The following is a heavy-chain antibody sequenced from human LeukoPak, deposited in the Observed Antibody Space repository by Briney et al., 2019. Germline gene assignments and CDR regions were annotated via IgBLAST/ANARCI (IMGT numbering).Heavy chain of an antibody. CDR2: INAGNGNT. D-gene: IGHD6-19*01. J-gene: IGHJ6*02. CDR3: ARGVYSPYSSGWYRDYYYYYGMDV. V-gene: IGHV1-3*01. CDR1: GYTFTSYA. Sequence: ASVKVFCKASGYTFTSYAMHWVRQAPGQRLEWMGWINAGNGNTKYSQKFQGRVTITRDTSASTAYMELSSLRSEDTAVYYCARGVYSPYSSGWYRDYYYYYGMDVWGQGTTVTVSS.